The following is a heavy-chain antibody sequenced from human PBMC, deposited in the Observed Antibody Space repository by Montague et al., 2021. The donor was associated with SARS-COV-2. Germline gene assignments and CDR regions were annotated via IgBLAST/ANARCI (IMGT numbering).Heavy chain of an antibody. D-gene: IGHD3-22*01. V-gene: IGHV4-39*01. CDR2: IYYSGST. J-gene: IGHJ3*02. CDR3: ARFPTSYYYDSKAAPATPDAFDI. Sequence: SETLSLNCAVSGGSIRSSSYYWGWIRQPPGKGLEWIGSIYYSGSTYYNPSLKSRVTISVDTSKNQFSLKLSSVTAADTAVYYCARFPTSYYYDSKAAPATPDAFDIWGQGTMVTVSS. CDR1: GGSIRSSSYY.